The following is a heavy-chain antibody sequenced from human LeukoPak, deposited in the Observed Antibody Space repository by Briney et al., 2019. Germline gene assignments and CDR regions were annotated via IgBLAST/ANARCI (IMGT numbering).Heavy chain of an antibody. CDR3: ARREDGYKNPFDY. CDR1: GGSFSGYF. CDR2: INHSGST. Sequence: PSETLSLTCAVFGGSFSGYFWGWIRQPPGRGLEWVGEINHSGSTNYNPSLKSRVTMSVDTSKNQFSLRLNSVTAADTSVYYCARREDGYKNPFDYWGQGTLVTVSS. V-gene: IGHV4-34*01. J-gene: IGHJ4*02. D-gene: IGHD5-24*01.